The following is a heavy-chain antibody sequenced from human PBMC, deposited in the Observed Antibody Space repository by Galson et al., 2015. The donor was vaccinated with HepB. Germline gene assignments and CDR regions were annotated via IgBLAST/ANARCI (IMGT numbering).Heavy chain of an antibody. CDR3: ARDLIGYMDF. CDR2: INPSGGST. J-gene: IGHJ4*02. D-gene: IGHD2-15*01. Sequence: SVKVSCKASGYTFTTYHIHWVRQAPGQGLEWMGIINPSGGSTTYAQKFQGRVTMTRDTSTSTVYMELSSLRSEDTAVYFCARDLIGYMDFWGQGTLVTVSS. CDR1: GYTFTTYH. V-gene: IGHV1-46*01.